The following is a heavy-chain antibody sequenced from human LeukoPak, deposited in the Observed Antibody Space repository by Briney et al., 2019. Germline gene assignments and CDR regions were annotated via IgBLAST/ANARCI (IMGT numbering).Heavy chain of an antibody. V-gene: IGHV5-51*01. CDR3: ARLRQWEYYFDY. J-gene: IGHJ4*02. CDR1: GYTFSDLW. CDR2: VYPADSDT. D-gene: IGHD1-26*01. Sequence: GESLKISCQASGYTFSDLWIGWVRHMPGQGLEWMGSVYPADSDTRYSPSFEGHVTISADKSISPPYLHWSSLNASGTAMYYCARLRQWEYYFDYWGQGTLVTVSS.